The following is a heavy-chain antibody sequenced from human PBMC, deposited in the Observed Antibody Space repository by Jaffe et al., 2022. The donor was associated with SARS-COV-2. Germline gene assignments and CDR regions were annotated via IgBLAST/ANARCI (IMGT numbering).Heavy chain of an antibody. CDR1: GGSISSYY. V-gene: IGHV4-59*08. Sequence: QVQLQESGPGLVKPSETLSLTCTVSGGSISSYYWSWIRQPPGKGLEWIGYIYYSGSTNYNPSLKSRVTISVDTSKNQFSLKLSSVTAADTAVYYCARHGKYYYYGMDVWGQGTTVTVSS. J-gene: IGHJ6*02. CDR2: IYYSGST. D-gene: IGHD1-1*01. CDR3: ARHGKYYYYGMDV.